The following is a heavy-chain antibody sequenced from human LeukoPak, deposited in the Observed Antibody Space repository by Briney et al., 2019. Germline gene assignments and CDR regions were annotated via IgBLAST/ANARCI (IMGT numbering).Heavy chain of an antibody. V-gene: IGHV4-59*01. CDR3: ASGSGDYKFDY. CDR1: GGSISSNY. Sequence: SETLSLTCTVSGGSISSNYWSWLRQPPGKGLEWIGFIYYSGSTTYNPSLKSRVTISVDTSKNQFSLRLISVTTADTAVYYCASGSGDYKFDYWGQGTLATVSS. J-gene: IGHJ4*02. D-gene: IGHD4-17*01. CDR2: IYYSGST.